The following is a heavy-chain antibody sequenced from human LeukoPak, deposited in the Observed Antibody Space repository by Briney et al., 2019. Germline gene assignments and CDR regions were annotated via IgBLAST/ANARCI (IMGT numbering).Heavy chain of an antibody. CDR3: ARDPRFGEFNNAFDI. CDR2: INPSVGST. V-gene: IGHV1-46*01. J-gene: IGHJ3*02. Sequence: GASVKVSCKASGYTFTSYYMHWVRQAPGQGLEWMGIINPSVGSTSYAQKFQGRVTMTRDTSTSTVYMELSSLRSEDTAVYYCARDPRFGEFNNAFDIWGQGTMVTVSS. CDR1: GYTFTSYY. D-gene: IGHD3-10*02.